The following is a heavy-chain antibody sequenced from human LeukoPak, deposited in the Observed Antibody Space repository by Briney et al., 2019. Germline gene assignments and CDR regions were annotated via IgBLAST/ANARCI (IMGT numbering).Heavy chain of an antibody. Sequence: GRSLRLSCAASGFTFSSYGMHWVRQAPGKGLEWVAVISYDGSNKYYADSVKGRFTISRDNSKNTLYLQMNSLRAEDTAVYYCAKGSVRYYDSSGYSYWGQGTLVTVSS. CDR1: GFTFSSYG. D-gene: IGHD3-22*01. J-gene: IGHJ4*02. CDR2: ISYDGSNK. V-gene: IGHV3-30*18. CDR3: AKGSVRYYDSSGYSY.